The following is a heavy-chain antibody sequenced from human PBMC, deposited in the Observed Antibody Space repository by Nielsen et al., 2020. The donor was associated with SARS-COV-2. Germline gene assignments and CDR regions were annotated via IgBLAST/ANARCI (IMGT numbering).Heavy chain of an antibody. Sequence: GGSLRLSCAASGFTSSSYWMHWVRQAPGKGLVWISRLNSDGSSTSYADSVKGRFTISRDNAKNTLYLQMNSLRAEETAVYYCVRGAVSGTSSLDQWGQGTLVTVSS. CDR2: LNSDGSST. J-gene: IGHJ4*02. V-gene: IGHV3-74*01. D-gene: IGHD6-19*01. CDR1: GFTSSSYW. CDR3: VRGAVSGTSSLDQ.